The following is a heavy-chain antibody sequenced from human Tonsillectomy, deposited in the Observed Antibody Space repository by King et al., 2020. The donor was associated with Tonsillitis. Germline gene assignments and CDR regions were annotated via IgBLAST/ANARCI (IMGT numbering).Heavy chain of an antibody. CDR3: ASETSVLGGVIGYYYFDD. J-gene: IGHJ4*02. D-gene: IGHD3-16*02. CDR1: DDSINSYY. Sequence: VQLQESGPGLVKPSETLSLTCTVSDDSINSYYWTWIRQPAGKGLEGIGHIYHTGSTKYNPALKSRVTMSLDTTKNQFSLNLTSVTAADTAVYYCASETSVLGGVIGYYYFDDWGQGTRVTVSS. V-gene: IGHV4-4*07. CDR2: IYHTGST.